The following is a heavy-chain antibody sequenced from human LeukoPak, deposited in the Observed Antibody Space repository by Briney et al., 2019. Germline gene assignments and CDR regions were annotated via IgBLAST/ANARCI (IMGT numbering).Heavy chain of an antibody. CDR3: ARVAPGDYFNY. D-gene: IGHD3-10*01. CDR2: IYSGGTT. V-gene: IGHV3-66*01. J-gene: IGHJ4*02. CDR1: GFTVSSNY. Sequence: GGSLRLSCAASGFTVSSNYMSWVRQAPGKGLERVSVIYSGGTTHYADSVKGRFTISGDNSKNTLYLQMNSLRAEDTAVYYCARVAPGDYFNYWGQGTLVTVSS.